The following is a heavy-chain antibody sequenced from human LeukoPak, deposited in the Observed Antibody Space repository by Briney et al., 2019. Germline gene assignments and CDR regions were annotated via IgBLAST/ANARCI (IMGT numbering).Heavy chain of an antibody. V-gene: IGHV5-10-1*01. CDR2: IDPRDSYT. D-gene: IGHD1-14*01. J-gene: IGHJ4*02. CDR3: ATSSGNNPFDY. CDR1: GYSFTSYW. Sequence: GESLKISCKGSGYSFTSYWISWVRQMPGKGLEWMGKIDPRDSYTNYSPSFRGHVTISADKSSTTAYLQWSSLRASDTAMYYCATSSGNNPFDYWGQGTLVTVSS.